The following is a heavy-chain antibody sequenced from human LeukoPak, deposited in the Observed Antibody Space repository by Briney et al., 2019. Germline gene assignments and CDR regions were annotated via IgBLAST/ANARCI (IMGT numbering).Heavy chain of an antibody. CDR2: IKQDASQE. CDR3: ARGVVYPAWSGPHWSDY. J-gene: IGHJ4*02. CDR1: GFTFSSYA. D-gene: IGHD3-3*01. V-gene: IGHV3-7*01. Sequence: GGSLRLSCAASGFTFSSYAMSWVRQAPGKGPEWVAHIKQDASQEYHVDSVKGRFTISRDNAKNSLYLQMNSLRAEDTAVYYCARGVVYPAWSGPHWSDYWGQGALVTVSS.